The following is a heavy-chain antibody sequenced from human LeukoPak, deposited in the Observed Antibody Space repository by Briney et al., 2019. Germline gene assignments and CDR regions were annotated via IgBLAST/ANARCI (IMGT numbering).Heavy chain of an antibody. V-gene: IGHV3-30*03. CDR2: ISYDGSNK. CDR1: GFTFSSYG. Sequence: PGGSLRLSCAASGFTFSSYGLHWVRQAPGKGLEWVAVISYDGSNKYYADSVKGRFTISRDNSKNTLDLQMNSLRPEDTAVYYCARDRRTVRRQSREYYFDYWGQGTLVTVSS. CDR3: ARDRRTVRRQSREYYFDY. J-gene: IGHJ4*02. D-gene: IGHD3/OR15-3a*01.